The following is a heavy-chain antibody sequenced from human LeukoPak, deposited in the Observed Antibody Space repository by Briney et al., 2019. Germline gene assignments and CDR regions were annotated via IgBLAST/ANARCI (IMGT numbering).Heavy chain of an antibody. V-gene: IGHV1-18*01. D-gene: IGHD3-10*01. CDR3: ARLDRFGESGWFDP. J-gene: IGHJ5*02. Sequence: ASVKVSCKASGYTFTSYGISWVRQAPGQGLEWMGWISAYNGNTNYAQKLQGRVTMTTDTSTSTAYMGLRSLRSDDTAVYYCARLDRFGESGWFDPWGQGTLVTVSS. CDR1: GYTFTSYG. CDR2: ISAYNGNT.